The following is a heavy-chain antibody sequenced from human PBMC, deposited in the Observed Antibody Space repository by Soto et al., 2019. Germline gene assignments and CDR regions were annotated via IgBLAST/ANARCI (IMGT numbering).Heavy chain of an antibody. J-gene: IGHJ5*02. V-gene: IGHV1-18*01. CDR2: ISAYNGNT. Sequence: ASVKVSCKASGYTFTSYGISWVRQAPGQGLEWMGWISAYNGNTNYAQKLQGRVTMTTDTSTSTAYMELRSLRSDDTAVYYCARVSWSTMVRGAPNWFDPWGQGTLVTVSS. CDR1: GYTFTSYG. CDR3: ARVSWSTMVRGAPNWFDP. D-gene: IGHD3-10*01.